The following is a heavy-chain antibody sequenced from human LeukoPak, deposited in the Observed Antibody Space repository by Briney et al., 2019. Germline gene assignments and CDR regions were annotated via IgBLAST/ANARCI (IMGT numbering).Heavy chain of an antibody. CDR1: GFTFSSYA. Sequence: GGSLRLSCAVSGFTFSSYAMHWVRQAPGKGLEWVAVISYDGSNKYYADSVKGRFTISRDNSKNTLYLQMNSLRAEDTAVYYCARKYYGSGSYYIPDYWGQGTLVTVSS. D-gene: IGHD3-10*01. V-gene: IGHV3-30-3*01. CDR3: ARKYYGSGSYYIPDY. CDR2: ISYDGSNK. J-gene: IGHJ4*02.